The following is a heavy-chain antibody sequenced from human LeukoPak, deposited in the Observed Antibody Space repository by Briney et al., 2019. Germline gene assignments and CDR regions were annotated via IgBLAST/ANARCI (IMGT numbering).Heavy chain of an antibody. D-gene: IGHD4-17*01. V-gene: IGHV3-30*18. CDR3: AKPIYDGDYDSGAFDI. CDR1: GFTFSSYG. J-gene: IGHJ3*02. CDR2: ISYDGSNK. Sequence: GRSLRLSCAASGFTFSSYGMHWVRQAPGKGLEWVAVISYDGSNKYYADSVKGRFTISRDNSKNTLYLQMNSLRAEDTAVYYCAKPIYDGDYDSGAFDIWGQETMVTVSS.